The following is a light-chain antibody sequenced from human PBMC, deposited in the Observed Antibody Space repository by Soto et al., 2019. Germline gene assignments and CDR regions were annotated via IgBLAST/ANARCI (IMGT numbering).Light chain of an antibody. CDR2: AAS. CDR1: QSVSNN. V-gene: IGKV3-15*01. J-gene: IGKJ4*01. CDR3: QQYNNWPPLT. Sequence: IVMTQSPATLSVSPGERVTLSCRASQSVSNNLAWYQQKPGQAPRLLIYAASTRATGLPARFSASGSGTXXXXXXXXLXXXDFAVYYCQQYNNWPPLTFGGGTKVEIK.